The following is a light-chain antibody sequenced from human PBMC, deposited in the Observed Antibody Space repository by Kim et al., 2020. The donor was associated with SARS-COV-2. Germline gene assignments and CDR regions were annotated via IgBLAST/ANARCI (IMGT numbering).Light chain of an antibody. Sequence: PGQSITVSCTGTHTDIGAYNYVSWYQQHPGQAPRLLIYDVSNRPSGVSNRFSGSKSGNTASLAISGLQTEDEAHYYCSSYTSGSTLFGGGTKVTVL. CDR3: SSYTSGSTL. CDR2: DVS. V-gene: IGLV2-14*03. CDR1: HTDIGAYNY. J-gene: IGLJ2*01.